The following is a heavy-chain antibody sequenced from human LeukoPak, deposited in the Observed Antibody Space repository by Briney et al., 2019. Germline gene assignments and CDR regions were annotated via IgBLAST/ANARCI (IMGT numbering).Heavy chain of an antibody. CDR1: GDSISTSNPY. Sequence: PSETLSLTCAVSGDSISTSNPYWGWIRRPPGKGLEWVGSIYYSGNTYYNPSLKSRVTISVDTSKNQFSLKLSSVTAADTAVYYCARIRITMVRGVIMGYYFDYWGQGTLVTVSS. J-gene: IGHJ4*02. V-gene: IGHV4-39*07. CDR3: ARIRITMVRGVIMGYYFDY. D-gene: IGHD3-10*01. CDR2: IYYSGNT.